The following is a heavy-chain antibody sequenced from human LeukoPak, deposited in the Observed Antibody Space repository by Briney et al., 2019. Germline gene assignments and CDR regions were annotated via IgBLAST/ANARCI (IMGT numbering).Heavy chain of an antibody. D-gene: IGHD6-19*01. J-gene: IGHJ5*02. V-gene: IGHV4-59*01. CDR3: ARDHSSDWFYWFDP. Sequence: SETLSLTCTVSGGSISSYYWSWIRQPPGKGLEWIGYIYYSGSTNYNPSLKSRVTISVDTSKNQFSLKLGSVTAADTAVYYCARDHSSDWFYWFDPWGQGTLVTVSS. CDR1: GGSISSYY. CDR2: IYYSGST.